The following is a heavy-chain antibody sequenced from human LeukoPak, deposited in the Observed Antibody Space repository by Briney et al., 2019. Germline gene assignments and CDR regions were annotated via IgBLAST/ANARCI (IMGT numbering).Heavy chain of an antibody. Sequence: GGSLRLSCASSGFTLSSFAMSWVRQAPGKGLAWVSTIRGGSGSTYCADSVKGRFTISRDNSKNTLYLQMNSLRDEDTAVYYCAKHRFESGGYHSTDWGQGTLVTVSS. D-gene: IGHD3-22*01. CDR1: GFTLSSFA. V-gene: IGHV3-23*01. CDR2: IRGGSGST. J-gene: IGHJ4*02. CDR3: AKHRFESGGYHSTD.